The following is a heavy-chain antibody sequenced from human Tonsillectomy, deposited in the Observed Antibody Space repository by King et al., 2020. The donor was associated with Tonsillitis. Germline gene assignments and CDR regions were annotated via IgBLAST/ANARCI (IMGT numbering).Heavy chain of an antibody. V-gene: IGHV3-30*18. CDR1: GFTFSSYG. J-gene: IGHJ6*02. D-gene: IGHD5-18*01. CDR3: AKYRYVDTASGGMDV. CDR2: ISYGGSNK. Sequence: VQLVESGGGVVQPGRSLRLSCAASGFTFSSYGMHWVRQAPGKGLEWVAVISYGGSNKYYADSVKGRFTISRDNSKNTLYLQMNSLRAEDTAVYYCAKYRYVDTASGGMDVWVQGTTVTVSS.